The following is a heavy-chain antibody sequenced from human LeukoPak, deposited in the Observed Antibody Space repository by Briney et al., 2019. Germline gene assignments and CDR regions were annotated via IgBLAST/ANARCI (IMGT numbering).Heavy chain of an antibody. D-gene: IGHD3-3*01. J-gene: IGHJ4*02. CDR3: AMRVERSNTITHPSKLDY. Sequence: ASETLSLTCAVYGGSFSGYYWSWIRQPPGKGLEWIGEINHSGSTNYNPSLKSRVTISVDTSKNQFSLKLSSVTAADTAVYYCAMRVERSNTITHPSKLDYWGQGTLVTVSS. CDR2: INHSGST. CDR1: GGSFSGYY. V-gene: IGHV4-34*01.